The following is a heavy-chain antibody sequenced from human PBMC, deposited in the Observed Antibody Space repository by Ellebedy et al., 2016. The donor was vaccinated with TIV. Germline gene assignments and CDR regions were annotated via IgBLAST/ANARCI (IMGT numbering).Heavy chain of an antibody. CDR1: GFTFDDYA. CDR2: ISWNSGSI. V-gene: IGHV3-9*01. Sequence: SLKISXAASGFTFDDYAMHWVRQAPGKGLEWVSGISWNSGSIGYADSVKGRFTISRDNAKNSLYLQMNSLRAEDTALYYCAKDQAPQYYDILTGYYIGAFDIWGQGTMVTVSS. J-gene: IGHJ3*02. CDR3: AKDQAPQYYDILTGYYIGAFDI. D-gene: IGHD3-9*01.